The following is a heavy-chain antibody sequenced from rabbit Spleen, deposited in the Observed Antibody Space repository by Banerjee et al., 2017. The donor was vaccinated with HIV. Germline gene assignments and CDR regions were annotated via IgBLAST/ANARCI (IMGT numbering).Heavy chain of an antibody. CDR2: IYVGSSGGT. CDR1: GFSLSASDF. J-gene: IGHJ4*01. CDR3: ATIANDPFHL. D-gene: IGHD7-1*01. V-gene: IGHV1S40*01. Sequence: QSLEESGGDLVQPEGSLTLTCTASGFSLSASDFIYWVRQAPGKGLEWIASIYVGSSGGTYYANWAKGRFTVSKTSSTTVTLQMTSLTAADTATYFCATIANDPFHLWGPGTLVTVS.